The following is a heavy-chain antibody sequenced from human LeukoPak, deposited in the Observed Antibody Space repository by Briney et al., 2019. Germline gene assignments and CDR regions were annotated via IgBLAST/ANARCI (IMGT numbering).Heavy chain of an antibody. D-gene: IGHD2-15*01. CDR1: GFTFITYS. CDR2: ISGRSSTI. V-gene: IGHV3-48*04. Sequence: GGSLRLSCAASGFTFITYSMNWVRQAPGKGLEWISYISGRSSTIYYADSVKGRFTISRDNAQNSLYLQMNSLRAGDTAVYYCARSYCSGGNCYSVFDYWGQGTLVTVSS. CDR3: ARSYCSGGNCYSVFDY. J-gene: IGHJ4*02.